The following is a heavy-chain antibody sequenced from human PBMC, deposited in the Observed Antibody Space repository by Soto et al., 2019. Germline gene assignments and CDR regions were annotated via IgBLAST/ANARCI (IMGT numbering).Heavy chain of an antibody. J-gene: IGHJ3*02. CDR2: IYYSGST. CDR1: GGPISSGDYY. CDR3: ARYYDILTGYYGRDDAFDI. Sequence: SETLSLTCTVSGGPISSGDYYWSWIRQPPGKGLEWIGYIYYSGSTYYNPSLKSRVTISVDTSKNQFSLKLSSVTAADTAVYYCARYYDILTGYYGRDDAFDIWGQGTMVTVSS. D-gene: IGHD3-9*01. V-gene: IGHV4-30-4*01.